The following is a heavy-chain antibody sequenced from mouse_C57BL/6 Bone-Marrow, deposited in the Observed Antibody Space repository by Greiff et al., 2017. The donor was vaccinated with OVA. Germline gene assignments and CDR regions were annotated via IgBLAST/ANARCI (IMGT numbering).Heavy chain of an antibody. CDR3: ARHVQWDLDY. V-gene: IGHV5-15*01. Sequence: EVQLQESGGGLVQPGGSLTLSCAASGFTFRDSGMAWFRPATRKGPAWVAFISNLAYSIYYAATVTGRFHISRENAKNTLYLEMSSLRSEDTSMYYCARHVQWDLDYGGQGTTRTVSS. D-gene: IGHD4-1*01. CDR2: ISNLAYSI. CDR1: GFTFRDSG. J-gene: IGHJ2*01.